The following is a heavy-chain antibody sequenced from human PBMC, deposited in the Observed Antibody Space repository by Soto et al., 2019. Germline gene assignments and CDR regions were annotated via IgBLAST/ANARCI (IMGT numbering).Heavy chain of an antibody. V-gene: IGHV4-59*01. J-gene: IGHJ4*02. CDR1: GGSISGYF. CDR3: ARDAPGATYFDY. D-gene: IGHD2-2*01. CDR2: IYYSGST. Sequence: PSETLPLTCTVSGGSISGYFWSWIRQPPGKGLEYIGYIYYSGSTYYNPSLKSRVTISVETSKTQFSLKVRSVTAADTAVYYCARDAPGATYFDYWGQGTLVTVSS.